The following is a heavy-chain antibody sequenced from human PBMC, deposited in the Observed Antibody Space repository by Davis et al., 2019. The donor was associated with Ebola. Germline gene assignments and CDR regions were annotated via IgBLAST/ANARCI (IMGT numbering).Heavy chain of an antibody. CDR1: GYTFTSYG. CDR3: ATLDILTAYVSYAMDV. J-gene: IGHJ6*02. D-gene: IGHD3-9*01. CDR2: ISAYNGNT. V-gene: IGHV1-18*01. Sequence: AASVKVSCKASGYTFTSYGISWVRQAPGQGLEWMGWISAYNGNTNYAQKLQGRVTMTTDTSTSTAYMELSSLRYEDTAVYYCATLDILTAYVSYAMDVWGQGTTVTVS.